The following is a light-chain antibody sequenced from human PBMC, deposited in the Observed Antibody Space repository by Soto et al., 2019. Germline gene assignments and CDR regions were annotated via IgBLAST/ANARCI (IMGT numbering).Light chain of an antibody. CDR1: QSISSW. J-gene: IGKJ1*01. CDR2: KAS. Sequence: DIPLTHSPSTLPASVLDRVTIXHRASQSISSWLAWYQQKPGKAPKLLIYKASTLKSGVPSRFSGSGSGTEFTLTISSLQPDDFATYYCQHYNSYSEAFGQGTKVDIK. V-gene: IGKV1-5*03. CDR3: QHYNSYSEA.